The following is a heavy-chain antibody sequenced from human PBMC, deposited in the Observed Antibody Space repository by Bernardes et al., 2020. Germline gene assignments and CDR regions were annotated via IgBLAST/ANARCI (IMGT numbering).Heavy chain of an antibody. CDR3: AKSAAAAGNYYFDY. CDR2: LSYDGSNQ. CDR1: GFTFSSSG. D-gene: IGHD6-13*01. J-gene: IGHJ4*02. Sequence: SLSPSCAASGFTFSSSGMHWVRQAPGTGLEWVAVLSYDGSNQYYADSVKGRFTISRDNSKNTLYLQMNSLRAEDTAVYYCAKSAAAAGNYYFDYWGQGTLVTVSS. V-gene: IGHV3-30*18.